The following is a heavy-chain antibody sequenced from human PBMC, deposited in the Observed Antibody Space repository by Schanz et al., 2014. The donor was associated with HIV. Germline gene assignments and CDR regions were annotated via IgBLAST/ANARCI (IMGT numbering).Heavy chain of an antibody. CDR2: ISHNGNND. Sequence: QVHLVESGGGVVQPGRSLRLSCAASGFTFSTNDMHWVRQVPGKGLEWVAVISHNGNNDYYAESVKGRVTISRDNSKNTLYLQMNNLKTEDTAVYYCAKAGLFFGQLWLGFFDYRGQGAQVTVSS. CDR1: GFTFSTND. V-gene: IGHV3-30*18. CDR3: AKAGLFFGQLWLGFFDY. J-gene: IGHJ4*02. D-gene: IGHD5-18*01.